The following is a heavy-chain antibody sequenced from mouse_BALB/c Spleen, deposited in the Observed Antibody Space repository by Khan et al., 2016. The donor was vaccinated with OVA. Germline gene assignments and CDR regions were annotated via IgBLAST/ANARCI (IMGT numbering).Heavy chain of an antibody. CDR1: GYTFRNYG. Sequence: QIQLVQSGPELKKPGETVKISCKASGYTFRNYGMNWVKQSPGKALKWMGWINTYTGEPTYADDFKGRFAFSLETSASIAYLQITNLNNDDTATYFCARPPYFAYTLDHWGQGTSVTVSS. CDR2: INTYTGEP. CDR3: ARPPYFAYTLDH. D-gene: IGHD2-10*01. J-gene: IGHJ4*01. V-gene: IGHV9-3-1*01.